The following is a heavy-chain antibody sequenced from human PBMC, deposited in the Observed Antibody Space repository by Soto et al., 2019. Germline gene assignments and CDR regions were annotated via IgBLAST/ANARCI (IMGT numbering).Heavy chain of an antibody. CDR1: GFTFSSYG. CDR2: ISYDGSNK. D-gene: IGHD3-10*01. CDR3: AKDSTRFYYYYYYLDV. Sequence: QVQLVESGGGVVQPGRSLRLSCAASGFTFSSYGMHWVRQAPGKGLEWVAVISYDGSNKYYADSVKGRFTISRDNSKNTLYLQMNSLRAADTAVYYCAKDSTRFYYYYYYLDVWGKGTTVTVSS. V-gene: IGHV3-30*18. J-gene: IGHJ6*03.